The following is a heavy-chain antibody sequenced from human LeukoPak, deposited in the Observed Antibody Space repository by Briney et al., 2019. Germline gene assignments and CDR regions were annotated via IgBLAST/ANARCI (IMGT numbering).Heavy chain of an antibody. J-gene: IGHJ4*02. D-gene: IGHD1-26*01. Sequence: SETLSLTCTVSGGSIISYYWSWIRQPPGKGLEWIGYIYYSGSTNYNPSLKSRVTISVDTSKNQFSLKLSSVTAADTAVYYCARLREGSYYCWGQGTLVTVSS. CDR3: ARLREGSYYC. CDR2: IYYSGST. CDR1: GGSIISYY. V-gene: IGHV4-59*08.